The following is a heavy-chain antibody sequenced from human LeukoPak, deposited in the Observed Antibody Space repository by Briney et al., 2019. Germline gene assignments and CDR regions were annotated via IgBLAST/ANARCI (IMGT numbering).Heavy chain of an antibody. V-gene: IGHV1-18*04. CDR3: AREGLSNSWFDP. J-gene: IGHJ5*02. Sequence: GASVKVTCKASGYTFTGDYMHWVRQAPGQGLEWMGWISAYNGNTNYAQKLQGRVTMTTDTSTSTAYMELRSRRSDDTAVYYCAREGLSNSWFDPWGQGTLVTVSS. CDR2: ISAYNGNT. D-gene: IGHD2/OR15-2a*01. CDR1: GYTFTGDY.